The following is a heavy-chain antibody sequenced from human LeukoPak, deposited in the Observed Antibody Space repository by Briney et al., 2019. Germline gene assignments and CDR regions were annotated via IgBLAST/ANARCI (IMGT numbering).Heavy chain of an antibody. CDR1: GFTFSSYA. Sequence: GGSLRLSCAASGFTFSSYAMSWVRQAPGKGLEWVSAISGSGGSTYYADSVKGRFTISRDNAKNSLYLQMNSLRAEDTAVYYCARDQYGSGDGYYMDVWGKGTTVTISS. CDR3: ARDQYGSGDGYYMDV. D-gene: IGHD3-10*01. V-gene: IGHV3-23*01. J-gene: IGHJ6*03. CDR2: ISGSGGST.